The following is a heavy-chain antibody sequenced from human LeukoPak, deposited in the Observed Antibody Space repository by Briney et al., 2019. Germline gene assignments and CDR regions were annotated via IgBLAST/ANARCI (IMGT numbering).Heavy chain of an antibody. V-gene: IGHV3-7*01. Sequence: GGSLRLSCAASGFTFSSYWMSWVRQAPGKGLEWVANIKQDESEKYYVDSVKGRFTISRDNAKNSLYLQMNSLRAEDTAIYYCARDWITYSTRWYVSAFDYWGQGILVTVSS. CDR1: GFTFSSYW. D-gene: IGHD6-13*01. CDR3: ARDWITYSTRWYVSAFDY. CDR2: IKQDESEK. J-gene: IGHJ4*02.